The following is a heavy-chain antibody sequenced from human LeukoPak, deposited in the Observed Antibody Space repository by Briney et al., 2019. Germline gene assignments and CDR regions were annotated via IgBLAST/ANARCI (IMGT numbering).Heavy chain of an antibody. J-gene: IGHJ4*02. CDR2: ISYDGSNK. V-gene: IGHV3-30*18. D-gene: IGHD1-26*01. CDR1: GFTFSSYG. Sequence: GGSLRLSCAASGFTFSSYGMHWVRQAPGKGLEWVAVISYDGSNKYYADSVKGRFTISRDNSKNTLYLQMNSLRAEDTAVYYCAKDGVRGASDYWGQGTLVTVSS. CDR3: AKDGVRGASDY.